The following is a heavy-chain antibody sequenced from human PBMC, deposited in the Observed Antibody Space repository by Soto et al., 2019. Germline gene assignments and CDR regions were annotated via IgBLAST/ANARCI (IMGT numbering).Heavy chain of an antibody. Sequence: PSETLSLTCTVSGGSISSYYWSWIRQPPGKGLEWIGYIYYSGSTNYNPSLKSRVTISVDTSKNQFSLKLSPVTAADTAVYYCARDSGYYYYGMDVWGQGTTVTVSS. V-gene: IGHV4-59*01. CDR1: GGSISSYY. D-gene: IGHD7-27*01. CDR3: ARDSGYYYYGMDV. J-gene: IGHJ6*02. CDR2: IYYSGST.